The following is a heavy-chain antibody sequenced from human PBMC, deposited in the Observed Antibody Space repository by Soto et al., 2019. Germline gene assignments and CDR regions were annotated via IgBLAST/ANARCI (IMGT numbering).Heavy chain of an antibody. CDR1: GGTFSNYG. J-gene: IGHJ2*01. CDR3: ATGRVGTTDVITYCYFDL. CDR2: IILILDIT. V-gene: IGHV1-69*05. Sequence: QVQLVQSGAEVRKPGSSVKVSCKASGGTFSNYGITWVRQAPGKGLEWMGGIILILDITNYAQRFQGRVTFTPDESTTTAYMELTSLRSEDSAVYYCATGRVGTTDVITYCYFDLWGRCTLVPVSS. D-gene: IGHD1-7*01.